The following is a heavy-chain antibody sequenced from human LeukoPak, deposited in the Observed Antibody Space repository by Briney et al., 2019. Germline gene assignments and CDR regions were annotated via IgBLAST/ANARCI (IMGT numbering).Heavy chain of an antibody. CDR1: GYTFSGYY. CDR3: ARPYFQWELRY. CDR2: INPNSGGT. D-gene: IGHD1-26*01. Sequence: ASVKVSCKASGYTFSGYYIHWVRQAPGQGLEWMGWINPNSGGTNYAQKFQGRVTMTRDTSISTVYMEMSRLRYDDTAVYYCARPYFQWELRYWGPGTLVTVSS. V-gene: IGHV1-2*02. J-gene: IGHJ4*02.